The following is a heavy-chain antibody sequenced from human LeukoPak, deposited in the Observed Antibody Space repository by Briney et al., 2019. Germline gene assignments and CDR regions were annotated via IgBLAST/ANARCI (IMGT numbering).Heavy chain of an antibody. CDR3: ARDSAFLDITGTPSRHPYGYFYYYMDV. D-gene: IGHD1-20*01. J-gene: IGHJ6*03. V-gene: IGHV3-23*01. Sequence: GGSLRLSCAASGFTFSSYAMSWVRQAPGKGLEWVSAISGSGGSTYYADSVKGRFTISRDNSKNTLYLQMNNLRAEDTAVYYCARDSAFLDITGTPSRHPYGYFYYYMDVWGSGTTVTVSS. CDR2: ISGSGGST. CDR1: GFTFSSYA.